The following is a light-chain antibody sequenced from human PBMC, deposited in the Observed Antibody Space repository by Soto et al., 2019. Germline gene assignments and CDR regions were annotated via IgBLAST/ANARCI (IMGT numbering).Light chain of an antibody. CDR2: SNI. Sequence: QSVLTQPPSASGTPGQRVTISCSGSVSNSGSNYVYWYQQFPGTAPKLLIYSNIQRPSGVPARFSGSKSGTTAYLAISGLRSDDEADYYCAAWDNSLNGRVFGGGTKVNVL. CDR3: AAWDNSLNGRV. V-gene: IGLV1-47*02. J-gene: IGLJ3*02. CDR1: VSNSGSNY.